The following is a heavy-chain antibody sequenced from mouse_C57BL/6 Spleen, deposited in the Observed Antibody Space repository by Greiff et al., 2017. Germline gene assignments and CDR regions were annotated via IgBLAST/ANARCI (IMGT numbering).Heavy chain of an antibody. V-gene: IGHV1-61*01. Sequence: QVQLQQPGAELVRPGSSVKLSCKASGYTFTSYWMDWVKQRPGQGLEWIGNIYPSDSETHYNQKFKDKATLTVDKSSSTAYMQLSSLTSEDSAVYYCARKADYGSSYVGAMDYWGQGTSVTVSS. J-gene: IGHJ4*01. CDR3: ARKADYGSSYVGAMDY. CDR1: GYTFTSYW. D-gene: IGHD1-1*01. CDR2: IYPSDSET.